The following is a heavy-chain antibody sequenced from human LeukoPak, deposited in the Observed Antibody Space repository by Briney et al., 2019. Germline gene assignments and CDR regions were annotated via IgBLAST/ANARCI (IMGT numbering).Heavy chain of an antibody. D-gene: IGHD6-6*01. CDR2: MNPNSGNR. Sequence: GASVKVSCKASGYTFTSYDINWVRQATGQGLEWMGWMNPNSGNRGYAEKFQGRVTMTRNTSISTAYMELSRLRSEDTGVYYCARELPPPCYGMDVWGQGTTVTVSS. CDR3: ARELPPPCYGMDV. J-gene: IGHJ6*02. V-gene: IGHV1-8*01. CDR1: GYTFTSYD.